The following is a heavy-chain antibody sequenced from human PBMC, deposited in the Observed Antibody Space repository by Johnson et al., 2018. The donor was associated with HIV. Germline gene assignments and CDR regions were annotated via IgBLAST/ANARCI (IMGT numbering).Heavy chain of an antibody. Sequence: QVQLVESGGGVVQPGGSLRLSCAASRFTFSSYGMHWVRQAPGKGSEWVAFLRYDGSNKYYADSVQGRFTISRDNSKNTLYLQMNSLRAEDTALYYCARVVVPDPFDIWGQGTMVTVSS. V-gene: IGHV3-30*02. CDR2: LRYDGSNK. CDR3: ARVVVPDPFDI. J-gene: IGHJ3*02. CDR1: RFTFSSYG. D-gene: IGHD2-15*01.